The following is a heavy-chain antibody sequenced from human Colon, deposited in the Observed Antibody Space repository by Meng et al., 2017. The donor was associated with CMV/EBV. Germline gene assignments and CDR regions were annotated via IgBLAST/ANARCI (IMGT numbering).Heavy chain of an antibody. J-gene: IGHJ1*01. CDR3: ARQPLFTGAYGRGYFLH. V-gene: IGHV4-39*01. D-gene: IGHD2-21*01. Sequence: EILSLTCTVSGGSISSSSDYWGWIRRPPGKGLEWIGTIYYSGTTYYNPSLTSRVTISVYTSKNQFSLRLSSVTAADTAVYYCARQPLFTGAYGRGYFLHWGQGTTVTVSS. CDR1: GGSISSSSDY. CDR2: IYYSGTT.